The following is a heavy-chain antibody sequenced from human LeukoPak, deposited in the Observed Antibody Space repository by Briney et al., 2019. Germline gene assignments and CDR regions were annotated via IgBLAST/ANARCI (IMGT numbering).Heavy chain of an antibody. CDR2: INHSGST. CDR1: GGSFSGYY. D-gene: IGHD3-22*01. J-gene: IGHJ4*02. V-gene: IGHV4-34*01. CDR3: ARGHPHSSGYYY. Sequence: SETLSLTCAVYGGSFSGYYWSWIRQPPGKGLEWIGEINHSGSTNYNPSLKSRVTISVDTSKNQFSLKLSSVTAADTAVYYCARGHPHSSGYYYWGQGTLVTVSS.